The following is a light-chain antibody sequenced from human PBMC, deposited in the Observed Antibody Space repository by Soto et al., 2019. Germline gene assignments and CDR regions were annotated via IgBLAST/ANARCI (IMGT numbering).Light chain of an antibody. CDR1: QGFTNH. CDR2: AAY. Sequence: DIQMTQSPSSLSASVGDTVTLTCRASQGFTNHLAWYQQKPGKAPKLLIYAAYTLQSGVQPRFSGSGSGTHFTLTIRSLQPEDAATYYCKKYNTAPYTVGQGTRLEIK. V-gene: IGKV1-27*01. CDR3: KKYNTAPYT. J-gene: IGKJ5*01.